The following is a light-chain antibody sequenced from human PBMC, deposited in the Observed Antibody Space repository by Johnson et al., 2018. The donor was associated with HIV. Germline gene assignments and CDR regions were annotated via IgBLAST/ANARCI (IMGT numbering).Light chain of an antibody. CDR1: SSNIGNNY. J-gene: IGLJ1*01. CDR2: ENN. V-gene: IGLV1-51*02. CDR3: GTWDSSLSVYV. Sequence: QSVLTQPPSVSAAPGQKVTISCSGSSSNIGNNYVSWYQQLPGTAPKLLIYENNKRPSWIPDRFSGSKSGTSATLGITGLQTGAEADYYCGTWDSSLSVYVFGTGTKVTVL.